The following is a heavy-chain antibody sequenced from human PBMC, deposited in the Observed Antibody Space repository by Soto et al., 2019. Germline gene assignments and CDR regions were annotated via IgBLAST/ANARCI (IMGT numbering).Heavy chain of an antibody. D-gene: IGHD3-10*01. CDR3: ARTFYYGSGTSDY. CDR1: GGSISSGDSY. J-gene: IGHJ4*02. V-gene: IGHV4-31*03. CDR2: IYYSGSA. Sequence: SETLSLTCTVSGGSISSGDSYWTWIRQHPGTGLEWIGYIYYSGSAYYNTSLKSRVTISVDTSRSQFSLKLSSVTAADTAVYYCARTFYYGSGTSDYWGQGTLVTVSS.